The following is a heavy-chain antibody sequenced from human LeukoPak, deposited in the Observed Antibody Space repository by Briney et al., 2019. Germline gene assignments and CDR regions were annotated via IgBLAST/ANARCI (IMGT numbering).Heavy chain of an antibody. CDR1: GFTFSSYA. V-gene: IGHV3-23*01. CDR2: ISGSGGST. J-gene: IGHJ4*02. Sequence: GGSLRLSCAASGFTFSSYAMSWVRQAPGKGLEWVSGISGSGGSTYYADSVKGRFTISRDTAKNTLYLQMNSLRAGDTAVYYCARRLIAVAGTPDYWGQGTLVTVSS. CDR3: ARRLIAVAGTPDY. D-gene: IGHD6-19*01.